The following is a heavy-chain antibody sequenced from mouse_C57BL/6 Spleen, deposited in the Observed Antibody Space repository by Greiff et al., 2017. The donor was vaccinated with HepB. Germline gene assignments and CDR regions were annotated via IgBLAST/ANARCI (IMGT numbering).Heavy chain of an antibody. CDR2: ISYDGSN. J-gene: IGHJ4*01. V-gene: IGHV3-6*01. CDR1: GYSITSGYY. CDR3: AREDYGSSPGY. D-gene: IGHD1-1*01. Sequence: EVQLVESGPGLVKPSQSLSLTCSVPGYSITSGYYWNWIRQFPGNKLEWMGYISYDGSNNYNPSLKNRISITRDTSKNQFFLKLNSVTTEDTATYYCAREDYGSSPGYWGQGTSVTVSS.